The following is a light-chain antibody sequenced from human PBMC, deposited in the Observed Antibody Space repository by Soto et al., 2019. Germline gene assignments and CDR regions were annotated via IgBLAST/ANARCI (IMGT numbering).Light chain of an antibody. J-gene: IGKJ4*01. Sequence: AIQMTQSPSSLSASVGDRVNITCRASQDIRDDLGWYQQKPGKAPKLLISAPSSLQSGVPSRFSGSGSGTDFTLTISSLQPEDFATYYCLQDYNYPPTFGGGTKVEFK. V-gene: IGKV1-6*01. CDR1: QDIRDD. CDR2: APS. CDR3: LQDYNYPPT.